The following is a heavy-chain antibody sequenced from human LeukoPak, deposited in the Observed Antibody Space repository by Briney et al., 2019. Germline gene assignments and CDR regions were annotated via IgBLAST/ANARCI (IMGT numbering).Heavy chain of an antibody. D-gene: IGHD6-6*01. Sequence: GGSLRLSCAASGFTFSSYSMNWVRQAPGKGLEWVSSISSSSSYIYYADSVKGRFTISRDNAKNSLYLQMNSLRAEDTAVYYCARDSRSLYSSSSGVIYYYYMDVWGQGTTVTVSS. CDR3: ARDSRSLYSSSSGVIYYYYMDV. J-gene: IGHJ6*03. V-gene: IGHV3-21*01. CDR1: GFTFSSYS. CDR2: ISSSSSYI.